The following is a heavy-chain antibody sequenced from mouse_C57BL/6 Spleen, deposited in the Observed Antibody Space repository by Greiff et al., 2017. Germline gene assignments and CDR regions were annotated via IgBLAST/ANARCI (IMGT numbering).Heavy chain of an antibody. D-gene: IGHD4-1*01. CDR3: ARVTGTWWYFDV. CDR1: GYSFTSYY. J-gene: IGHJ1*03. CDR2: IYPGSGNT. V-gene: IGHV1-66*01. Sequence: QVQLMQSGPELVKPGASVKISCKASGYSFTSYYIHWVKQRPGQGLEWIGWIYPGSGNTKYNEKFKGKATLTADTSSSTAYMQLSRLTSEDSAVYYCARVTGTWWYFDVWGTGTTVTVSS.